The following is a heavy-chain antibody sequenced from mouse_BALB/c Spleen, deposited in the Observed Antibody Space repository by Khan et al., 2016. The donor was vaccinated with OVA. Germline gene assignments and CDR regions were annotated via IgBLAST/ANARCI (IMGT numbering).Heavy chain of an antibody. D-gene: IGHD1-3*01. CDR1: GYTFTDFA. CDR2: ISTYYGDT. CDR3: SRGSGRFRFAY. J-gene: IGHJ3*01. Sequence: QVQLKQSGAELVRPGVSVKISCKGSGYTFTDFAIHWVKQSHAKSLEWIGVISTYYGDTNYNQHFKGKATMTVDKSSSTAYMELARLTSEDSAIYYCSRGSGRFRFAYWGQGTLVTVSA. V-gene: IGHV1S137*01.